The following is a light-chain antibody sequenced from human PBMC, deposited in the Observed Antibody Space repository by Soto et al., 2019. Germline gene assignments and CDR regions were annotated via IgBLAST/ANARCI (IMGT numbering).Light chain of an antibody. Sequence: DIQMTQSPSTLSASVGDRVTITCRASQSISSWLAWYQQKTGKAPKLLIYDASSLESGVPSRFSGSGSGPEFTLTISSLQPDDFATYYCQQYNSYSLTSGGGTKVEIK. CDR1: QSISSW. V-gene: IGKV1-5*01. CDR3: QQYNSYSLT. J-gene: IGKJ4*01. CDR2: DAS.